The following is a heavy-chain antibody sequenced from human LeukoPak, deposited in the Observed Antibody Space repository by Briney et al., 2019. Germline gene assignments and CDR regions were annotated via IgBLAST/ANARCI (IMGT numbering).Heavy chain of an antibody. D-gene: IGHD3-22*01. V-gene: IGHV3-7*01. J-gene: IGHJ4*02. CDR3: ARGRLTYYYDSSGYPFDY. CDR1: GFTFSIYW. CDR2: IKQDGSEK. Sequence: GGSLRLSCAASGFTFSIYWMTWVRQAPGKGLEWVANIKQDGSEKYYVDSVKGRFTISRDNAKNSLYLQMNSLRAEDTAVYYCARGRLTYYYDSSGYPFDYWGQGTLVTVSS.